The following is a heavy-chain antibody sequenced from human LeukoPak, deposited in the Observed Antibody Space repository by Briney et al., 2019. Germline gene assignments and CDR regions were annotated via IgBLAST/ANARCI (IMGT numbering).Heavy chain of an antibody. CDR1: GYSISSGYY. V-gene: IGHV4-38-2*02. D-gene: IGHD6-19*01. CDR2: IYHSGST. Sequence: PSETLSLTCTDSGYSISSGYYWGWIRQPPGKGLEWIGSIYHSGSTYYNPSLKSRVTISVDTSKNQFSLKLSSVTAADTAVYYCARDGWYRGSDAFDIWGQGTMVTVSS. CDR3: ARDGWYRGSDAFDI. J-gene: IGHJ3*02.